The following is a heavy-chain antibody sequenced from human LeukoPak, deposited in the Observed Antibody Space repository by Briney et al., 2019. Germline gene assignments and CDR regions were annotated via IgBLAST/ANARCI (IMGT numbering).Heavy chain of an antibody. CDR3: AKDLSRGLDY. Sequence: GGSLRLSCAASGFTFSSYAMHWVRQAPGKGLEWVAVISYDGSNKYYADSVKGRFTISRDNSKNTLYLQMNSLRAEDTAVYYCAKDLSRGLDYWGQGTLVTVSS. CDR2: ISYDGSNK. CDR1: GFTFSSYA. D-gene: IGHD3-10*01. J-gene: IGHJ4*02. V-gene: IGHV3-30*04.